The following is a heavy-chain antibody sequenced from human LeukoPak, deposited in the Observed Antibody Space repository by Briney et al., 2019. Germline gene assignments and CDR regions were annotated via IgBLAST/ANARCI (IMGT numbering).Heavy chain of an antibody. CDR3: AKDLSSRDSSGYYLDD. Sequence: GGSLTLSCAASGFTFSSYGMHWVRQAPAKGREWVAVISYDGSNKCYADSVKSRFTNSRDNSKNTLYLQMNSLRAEDTAVYYCAKDLSSRDSSGYYLDDWGQGTLVTVSS. CDR2: ISYDGSNK. V-gene: IGHV3-30*18. J-gene: IGHJ4*02. D-gene: IGHD3-22*01. CDR1: GFTFSSYG.